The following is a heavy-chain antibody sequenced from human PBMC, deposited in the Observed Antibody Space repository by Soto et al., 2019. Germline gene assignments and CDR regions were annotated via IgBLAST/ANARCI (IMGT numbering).Heavy chain of an antibody. CDR3: ASLSHYDFWSVYYTPYGMDV. D-gene: IGHD3-3*01. CDR2: IYYSGST. J-gene: IGHJ6*02. Sequence: QVQLQESGPGLVKPSETLSLTCTVSGGSVSSGSYYWSWIRQPPGKGLERIGYIYYSGSTNYNPSLKCRVPISVDTSKNQFSLKLSSVTAADTAVYYCASLSHYDFWSVYYTPYGMDVWGQGTTVPVSS. V-gene: IGHV4-61*01. CDR1: GGSVSSGSYY.